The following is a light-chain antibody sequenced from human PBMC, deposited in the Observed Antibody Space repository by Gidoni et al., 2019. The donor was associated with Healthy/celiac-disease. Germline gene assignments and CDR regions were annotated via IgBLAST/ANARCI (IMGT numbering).Light chain of an antibody. CDR3: QQRSNWPLGLT. J-gene: IGKJ4*01. CDR2: DAS. V-gene: IGKV3-11*01. CDR1: QSVSSY. Sequence: EIVLTQSPATLSLSPGERATLSCRASQSVSSYLAWYQQKPGQAPRLLIYDASNRATGIPARFSGSGSGTDFTLTISSLGPEDFAVYYCQQRSNWPLGLTFGGGPKVEIK.